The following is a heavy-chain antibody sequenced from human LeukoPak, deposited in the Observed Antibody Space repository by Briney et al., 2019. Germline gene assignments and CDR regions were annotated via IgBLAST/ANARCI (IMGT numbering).Heavy chain of an antibody. CDR3: ARGITMVRYYYYYYMDV. CDR1: GGSISSGGYY. J-gene: IGHJ6*03. CDR2: IYYSGST. V-gene: IGHV4-31*03. Sequence: SQTLSLTRTVSGGSISSGGYYWSWIRQHPGKGLEWIGYIYYSGSTYYNPSLKSRVTISVDTSKNQFSLKLSSVTAADTAVYYCARGITMVRYYYYYYMDVWGKGTTVTVSS. D-gene: IGHD3-10*01.